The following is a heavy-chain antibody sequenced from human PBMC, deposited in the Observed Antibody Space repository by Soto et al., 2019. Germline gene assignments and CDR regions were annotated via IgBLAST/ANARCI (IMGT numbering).Heavy chain of an antibody. D-gene: IGHD1-26*01. J-gene: IGHJ3*01. CDR1: GFTFSYYW. CDR3: ARGDRGAFDL. Sequence: EVQLLESGGGLVQPGESLRLSCAASGFTFSYYWMHWVRQAPGMGLVWVSRIHSDGSSTTYADPVKGRFTISRDNARNTLYLQMNSVRAEDTAVYYCARGDRGAFDLWGQGTVLTVSS. CDR2: IHSDGSST. V-gene: IGHV3-74*01.